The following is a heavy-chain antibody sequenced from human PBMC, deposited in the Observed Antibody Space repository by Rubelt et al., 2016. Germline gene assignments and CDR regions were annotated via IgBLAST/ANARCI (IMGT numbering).Heavy chain of an antibody. CDR2: ISAYNGNT. CDR1: GYTFTGYY. J-gene: IGHJ5*02. D-gene: IGHD6-13*01. CDR3: ARVLAAWFDP. V-gene: IGHV1-18*04. Sequence: QVQLVQSGAEVKKPGASVKVSCKASGYTFTGYYMHWVRQAPGQGLEGMGWISAYNGNTNYAQTRPGRVTMTTDTSTSTAYMELRSLRSDDTAVYYCARVLAAWFDPWGQGTLVTVSS.